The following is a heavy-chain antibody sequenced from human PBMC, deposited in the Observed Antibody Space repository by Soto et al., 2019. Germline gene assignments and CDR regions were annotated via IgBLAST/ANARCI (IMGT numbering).Heavy chain of an antibody. D-gene: IGHD3-3*01. CDR3: ARREWGWSFDY. J-gene: IGHJ4*02. V-gene: IGHV1-18*01. CDR2: ISAYNGNT. Sequence: QVQLVQSGAEVKKPGASVKVSCKASGYTFTSYGISWVRQAPGQGLEWMGWISAYNGNTNYAQKLQGRVTMTTDTSTSTAYVELRRLRYDDTAVYYCARREWGWSFDYWGQGTLVTVSS. CDR1: GYTFTSYG.